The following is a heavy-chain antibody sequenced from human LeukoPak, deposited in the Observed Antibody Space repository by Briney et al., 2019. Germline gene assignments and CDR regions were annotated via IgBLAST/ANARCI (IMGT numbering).Heavy chain of an antibody. Sequence: PGGSLRLSWAASGFTFSNYAMNWVRQAPGKGLEWVSAISGSGVSTYSADSVKGRFTISRDNSKNTLYLQMNSLRAEDTAVYYCAKDHMRDGYNHDCRYLDLWGRGTLVTVSS. D-gene: IGHD5-24*01. CDR3: AKDHMRDGYNHDCRYLDL. CDR2: ISGSGVST. V-gene: IGHV3-23*01. J-gene: IGHJ2*01. CDR1: GFTFSNYA.